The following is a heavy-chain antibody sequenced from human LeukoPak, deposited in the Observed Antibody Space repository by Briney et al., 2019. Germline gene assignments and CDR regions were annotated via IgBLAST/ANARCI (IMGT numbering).Heavy chain of an antibody. V-gene: IGHV4-38-2*01. J-gene: IGHJ5*02. CDR3: ARALRLSGWYPWFDP. D-gene: IGHD6-19*01. CDR1: GYSISSGYY. Sequence: SETLSLTCAVSGYSISSGYYWGWIRQSPGKGLEWIGSIYHSGSTYYNPSLKSRVTISVDTSKNQFSLKLSSVTAADTAVYYCARALRLSGWYPWFDPWGQGTLVTVSS. CDR2: IYHSGST.